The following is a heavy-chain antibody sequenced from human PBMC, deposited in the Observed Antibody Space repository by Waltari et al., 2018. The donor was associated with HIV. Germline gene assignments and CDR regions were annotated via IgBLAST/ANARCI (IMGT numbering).Heavy chain of an antibody. CDR2: IKQDGSEK. D-gene: IGHD2-2*02. CDR3: ASPSIRAGMDV. Sequence: EVQLVESGGGLVQPGGSLRPSCAASGFTLSNFWMSWVRQAPGKGLEWLANIKQDGSEKYYVDSVKGRFTISRDNAKNSLYLQMNSLRAEDTAVYYCASPSIRAGMDVWGQGTTVTVSS. CDR1: GFTLSNFW. J-gene: IGHJ6*02. V-gene: IGHV3-7*01.